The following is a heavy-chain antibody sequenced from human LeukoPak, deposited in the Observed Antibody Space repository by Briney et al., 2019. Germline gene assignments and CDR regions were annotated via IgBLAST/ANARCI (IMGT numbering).Heavy chain of an antibody. D-gene: IGHD2-8*01. CDR1: GFAVSSNY. J-gene: IGHJ6*03. V-gene: IGHV3-53*01. CDR2: IYSGGST. Sequence: GGSLRPYCAAPGFAVSSNYMSRARQAPGKGLEWVSVIYSGGSTYYADSVKGRFTISRDTLQNTLYLQMNSLRAEDTAVYYCARTLAADCTNDICPNRHYYYYYYMDVWAKGTTVTVSS. CDR3: ARTLAADCTNDICPNRHYYYYYYMDV.